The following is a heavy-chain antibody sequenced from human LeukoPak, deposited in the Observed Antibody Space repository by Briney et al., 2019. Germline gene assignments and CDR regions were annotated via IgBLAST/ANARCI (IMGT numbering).Heavy chain of an antibody. D-gene: IGHD5-18*01. J-gene: IGHJ3*02. V-gene: IGHV1-69*05. CDR3: ARSPSYGRKTHAFDI. Sequence: SVKVSCTASGGTFSSYAISWVRQAPGQGLEWMGGIIPIFGTANYAQKFQGRVTITTDESTSTAYMELSSLRSEDTAVYYCARSPSYGRKTHAFDIWGQGTMVTVSS. CDR1: GGTFSSYA. CDR2: IIPIFGTA.